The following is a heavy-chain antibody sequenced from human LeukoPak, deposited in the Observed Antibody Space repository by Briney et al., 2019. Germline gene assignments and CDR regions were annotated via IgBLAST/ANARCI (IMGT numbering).Heavy chain of an antibody. V-gene: IGHV1-58*01. CDR1: GFTFTSSA. J-gene: IGHJ6*02. D-gene: IGHD2-2*01. Sequence: GTSVKVSCKASGFTFTSSAVQWVRQARGQRLEWIGWIVVGSGNTNYAQKFQERVTITRDMSTSTAYMELSSLRSEDAAVYYCAAPGGCSSTSCLGVYYYGMDVWGQGTTVTVS. CDR2: IVVGSGNT. CDR3: AAPGGCSSTSCLGVYYYGMDV.